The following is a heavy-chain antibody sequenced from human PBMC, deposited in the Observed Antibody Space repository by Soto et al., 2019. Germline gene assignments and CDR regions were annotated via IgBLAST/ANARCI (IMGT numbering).Heavy chain of an antibody. Sequence: GESLKISCKTAGYTFSGHWMSWVRQVPGKGLQWMGNIDPSDSYINYSPAFRGHVTFSVDKSSSTAYLHWRSLGPSDTAIYYCARHGAAIWLGYWGQGTLVTVSS. CDR2: IDPSDSYI. D-gene: IGHD6-19*01. J-gene: IGHJ4*02. CDR3: ARHGAAIWLGY. CDR1: GYTFSGHW. V-gene: IGHV5-10-1*01.